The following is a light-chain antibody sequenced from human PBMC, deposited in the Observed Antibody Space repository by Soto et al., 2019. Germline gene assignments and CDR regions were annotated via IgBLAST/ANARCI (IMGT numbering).Light chain of an antibody. CDR3: ASFRSGTILV. CDR2: EAT. Sequence: QSALTQPPSVSGSPGQSITVSCTGTSSDICASNFVSWYQHLPGRAPKVIIFEATNRPSGVSRRFSGSKAGNTASLTISGLLDDDEADYFCASFRSGTILVFGSGTKVTVL. V-gene: IGLV2-14*01. J-gene: IGLJ1*01. CDR1: SSDICASNF.